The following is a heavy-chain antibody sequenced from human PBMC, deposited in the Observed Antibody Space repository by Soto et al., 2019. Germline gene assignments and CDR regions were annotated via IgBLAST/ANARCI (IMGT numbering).Heavy chain of an antibody. D-gene: IGHD5-12*01. Sequence: QVQLLQSGPEVRRPGASVKLSCEASGYSFSVYTLHWVRQAPGQRPEWMGWINVSHGTTNYSQNFQDRVTITRDTSANTAYMELRSLTSEDTAVYYCARDLGLLRLVFDYWGQGTVVTVSS. CDR3: ARDLGLLRLVFDY. J-gene: IGHJ4*02. CDR2: INVSHGTT. CDR1: GYSFSVYT. V-gene: IGHV1-3*01.